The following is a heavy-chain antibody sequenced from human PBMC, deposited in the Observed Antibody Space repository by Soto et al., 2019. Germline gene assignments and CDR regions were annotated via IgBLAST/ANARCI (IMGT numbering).Heavy chain of an antibody. CDR3: ARDTDGRDGYNRRGRLGFDY. CDR1: GGSISSGGYY. Sequence: SETLSLTCTVSGGSISSGGYYWSWIRQHPGKGLEWIGYTYYSGSTYYNPSLKSRVTISVDTSKNQFSLKLSSVTAADTAVYYCARDTDGRDGYNRRGRLGFDYWGQGTLVTVSS. V-gene: IGHV4-31*03. CDR2: TYYSGST. D-gene: IGHD5-12*01. J-gene: IGHJ4*02.